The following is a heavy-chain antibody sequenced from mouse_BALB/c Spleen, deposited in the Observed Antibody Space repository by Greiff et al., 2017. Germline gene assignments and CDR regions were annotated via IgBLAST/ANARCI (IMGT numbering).Heavy chain of an antibody. CDR1: GFTFSSYA. CDR3: ARGGYDYGDYYAMDY. Sequence: EVKLEESGGGLVKPGGSLKLSCAASGFTFSSYAMSWVRQTPEKRLEWVASISSGGSTYYPDSVKGRFTISRDNARNILYLQMSSLRSEDTAMYYCARGGYDYGDYYAMDYWGQGTSVTVAS. J-gene: IGHJ4*01. V-gene: IGHV5-6-5*01. CDR2: ISSGGST. D-gene: IGHD2-4*01.